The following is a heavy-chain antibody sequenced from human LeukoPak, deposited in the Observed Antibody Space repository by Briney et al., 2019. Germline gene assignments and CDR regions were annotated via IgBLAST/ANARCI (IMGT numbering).Heavy chain of an antibody. CDR1: GGSISSSSHY. Sequence: SETLSLTCTVFGGSISSSSHYWGWIRQPPGEGLEWIGSIYFSGSTYYSPSLKSRVTISVDPSTNQFSLKLSSVTAADTAVYYCARLHCTSTTCSIDYWGQGTLVTVSS. CDR3: ARLHCTSTTCSIDY. J-gene: IGHJ4*02. V-gene: IGHV4-39*01. CDR2: IYFSGST. D-gene: IGHD2-2*01.